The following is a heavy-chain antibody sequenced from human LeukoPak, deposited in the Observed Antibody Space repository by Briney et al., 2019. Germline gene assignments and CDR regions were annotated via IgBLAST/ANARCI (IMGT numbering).Heavy chain of an antibody. D-gene: IGHD6-13*01. J-gene: IGHJ4*02. CDR1: GGSISSYY. Sequence: PSEILSLTCTVSGGSISSYYWSWIRQPPGKGLEWIGYIYYSGSTNYNPSLKSRVTISVDTSKNQFSLKLSSVTAADTAVYYCARVREGSSWATFDYWGQGTLVTVSS. CDR2: IYYSGST. V-gene: IGHV4-59*01. CDR3: ARVREGSSWATFDY.